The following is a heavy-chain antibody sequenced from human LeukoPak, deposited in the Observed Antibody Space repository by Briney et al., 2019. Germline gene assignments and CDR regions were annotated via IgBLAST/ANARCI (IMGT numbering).Heavy chain of an antibody. V-gene: IGHV1-58*01. J-gene: IGHJ4*02. Sequence: SVKVSCKASGFTSTNFAVQWVRQARGQRLEWIGWIIVGSGATKCAQDFQERVTITRDLSTSSLYMELRSLTSEDTAVYYCAADLSNPRMGASYLDSWGQGTLVTVSS. CDR1: GFTSTNFA. CDR3: AADLSNPRMGASYLDS. D-gene: IGHD3-16*01. CDR2: IIVGSGAT.